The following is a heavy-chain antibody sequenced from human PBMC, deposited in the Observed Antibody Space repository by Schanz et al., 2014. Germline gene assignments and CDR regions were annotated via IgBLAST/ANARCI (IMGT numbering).Heavy chain of an antibody. CDR3: VRDTDYHFDY. D-gene: IGHD4-17*01. V-gene: IGHV3-74*01. Sequence: EVQLVESGGGLVQPGGSLRLSCETSGFTFSDSWMHWVRQAPGKGLVWVSRTSNDGSFTTFADSVKGRFTISRDNAKNTLYLQMNSLRAEDTAVYYCVRDTDYHFDYWGQGTLVTVSS. CDR2: TSNDGSFT. CDR1: GFTFSDSW. J-gene: IGHJ4*02.